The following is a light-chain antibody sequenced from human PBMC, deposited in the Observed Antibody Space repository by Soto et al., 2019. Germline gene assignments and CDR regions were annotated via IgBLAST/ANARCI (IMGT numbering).Light chain of an antibody. CDR2: AAS. Sequence: DIQMTQSPSSLSASVGDRVTITCRASQGISNYLAWYQQKPGKVPKLLIYAASTLQSGVPSRFSRNRSGTDFTVTISSLQPEDVATDYCQNYISPPQTFGQGTKVDIK. CDR3: QNYISPPQT. CDR1: QGISNY. J-gene: IGKJ1*01. V-gene: IGKV1-27*01.